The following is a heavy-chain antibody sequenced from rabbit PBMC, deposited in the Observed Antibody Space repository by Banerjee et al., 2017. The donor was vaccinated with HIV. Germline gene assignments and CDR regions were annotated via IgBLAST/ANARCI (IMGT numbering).Heavy chain of an antibody. V-gene: IGHV1S47*01. Sequence: QEQLVESGGGLVTLGGSLKLSCKASGIDFSSYAINWVRQAPGKGLEWIGCIYTGAGATDYATWVNGRFTISLDKAQNTVFLQMTSLTAADTATYFCARGLVAGVLDLWGPGTLVTVS. CDR2: IYTGAGAT. CDR1: GIDFSSYA. CDR3: ARGLVAGVLDL. J-gene: IGHJ4*01. D-gene: IGHD3-3*01.